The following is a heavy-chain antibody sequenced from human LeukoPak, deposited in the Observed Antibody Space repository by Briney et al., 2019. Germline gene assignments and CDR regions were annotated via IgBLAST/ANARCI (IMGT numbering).Heavy chain of an antibody. Sequence: PGGSLRLSCTVSGFTVSSNSMSWVRQAPGKGLEWVATISPDGSLKNYVDSVKGRFTISRDNAKNSLYLQMNSLRAEDTAVYYCARVPQDSSGYDYWGQGTLVTVSS. D-gene: IGHD3-22*01. V-gene: IGHV3-7*01. CDR3: ARVPQDSSGYDY. J-gene: IGHJ4*02. CDR2: ISPDGSLK. CDR1: GFTVSSNS.